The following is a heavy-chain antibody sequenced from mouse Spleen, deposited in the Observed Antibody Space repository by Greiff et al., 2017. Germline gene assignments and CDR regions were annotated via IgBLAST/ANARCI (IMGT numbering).Heavy chain of an antibody. D-gene: IGHD2-4*01. CDR2: IDPSDSYT. Sequence: VQLQQPGAELVMPGASVKLSCKASGYTFTSYWMHWVKQRPGQGLEWIGEIDPSDSYTNYNQKFKGKATLTVDKSSSTAYMQLSSLTSEDSAVYYCARSHYDYPWFAYWGQGTLVTVSA. CDR1: GYTFTSYW. J-gene: IGHJ3*01. CDR3: ARSHYDYPWFAY. V-gene: IGHV1-69*01.